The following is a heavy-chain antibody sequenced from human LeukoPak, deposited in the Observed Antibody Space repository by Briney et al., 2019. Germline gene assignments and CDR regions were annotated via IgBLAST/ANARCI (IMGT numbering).Heavy chain of an antibody. CDR1: GFTFNTYS. D-gene: IGHD3-3*01. CDR2: ILYDGSNK. V-gene: IGHV3-30*04. Sequence: PGGSLRLSCAASGFTFNTYSMHWVRQAPGKGLEWVSVILYDGSNKYYADSVEGRFTISRDNSKNTLYLQMNSLRAEDTAVYYCARGNFYGLGYYFDYWGQGTLVTVSS. CDR3: ARGNFYGLGYYFDY. J-gene: IGHJ4*02.